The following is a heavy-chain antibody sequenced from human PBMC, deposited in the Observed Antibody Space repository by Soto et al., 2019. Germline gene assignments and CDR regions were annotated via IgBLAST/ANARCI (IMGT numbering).Heavy chain of an antibody. V-gene: IGHV4-34*01. CDR3: ARGHGLLWFGELLGKYYYYGMDV. D-gene: IGHD3-10*01. J-gene: IGHJ6*02. Sequence: SETLSLTCAVYCGSFSGYYWSWIRQPPGKGLEWIGEINHSGSTNYNPSLKSRVTISVDTSKNQFSLKLSSVTAADTAVYYCARGHGLLWFGELLGKYYYYGMDVWGQGTTVTVSS. CDR2: INHSGST. CDR1: CGSFSGYY.